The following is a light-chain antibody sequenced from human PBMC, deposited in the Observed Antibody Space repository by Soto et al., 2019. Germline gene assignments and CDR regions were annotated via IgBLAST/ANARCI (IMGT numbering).Light chain of an antibody. V-gene: IGLV2-23*02. CDR1: SSDVGSYNL. CDR2: EVT. Sequence: QSVLTQPASVSGSPGQSITISCTGTSSDVGSYNLVSWYQQQPGKAPKLMIYEVTKRPSGVSNRFSGSKSGKTASLTISGLQAEDEADYYCCSYAGSTTYVFGTGTKLTVL. J-gene: IGLJ1*01. CDR3: CSYAGSTTYV.